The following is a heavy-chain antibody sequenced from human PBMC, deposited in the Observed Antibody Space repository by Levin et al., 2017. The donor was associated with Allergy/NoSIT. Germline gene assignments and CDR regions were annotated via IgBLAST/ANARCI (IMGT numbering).Heavy chain of an antibody. Sequence: KISCKASGGTFSSYAISWVRQAPGQGLEWMGGIIPIFGTANYAQKFQGRVTITADKSTSTAYMELSSLRSEDTAVYYCGGDPYDSSGDWTLSVWGQGTTVTVSS. D-gene: IGHD3-22*01. CDR3: GGDPYDSSGDWTLSV. J-gene: IGHJ6*02. CDR2: IIPIFGTA. CDR1: GGTFSSYA. V-gene: IGHV1-69*06.